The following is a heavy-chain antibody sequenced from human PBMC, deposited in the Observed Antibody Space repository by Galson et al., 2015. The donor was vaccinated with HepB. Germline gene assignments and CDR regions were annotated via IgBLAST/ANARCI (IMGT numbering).Heavy chain of an antibody. CDR1: GFTFSSYA. V-gene: IGHV3-23*01. J-gene: IGHJ4*02. CDR3: ATGTLALCGPSLY. D-gene: IGHD2-21*01. CDR2: ISGSGGST. Sequence: SLRLSCAVSGFTFSSYAMRWVRQAPGKGLEWVSVISGSGGSTYYADSVKGRFTISRDNSENTLYLQLNSLTAEDTAVYYCATGTLALCGPSLYWGQGTLVIVSS.